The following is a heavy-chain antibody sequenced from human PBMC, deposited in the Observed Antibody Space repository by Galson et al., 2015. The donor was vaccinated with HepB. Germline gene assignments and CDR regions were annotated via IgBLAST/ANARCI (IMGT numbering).Heavy chain of an antibody. CDR3: AAPVVSRGPSPKTQFDY. V-gene: IGHV1-2*06. CDR1: GYTFTGYY. J-gene: IGHJ4*02. D-gene: IGHD2-2*01. Sequence: SVKVSCKASGYTFTGYYMHWVRQAPGQGLEWMGRINPNSGGTNYAQKFQGRVTMTRDTSISTAYMELSRLRSDDTAVYYCAAPVVSRGPSPKTQFDYWGQGTLVTVSS. CDR2: INPNSGGT.